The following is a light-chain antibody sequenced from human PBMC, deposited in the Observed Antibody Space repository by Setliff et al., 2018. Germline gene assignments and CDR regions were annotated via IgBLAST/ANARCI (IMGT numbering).Light chain of an antibody. J-gene: IGLJ2*01. Sequence: QSALAQPASVSGSPGQSITISCTGTSSDVGSYNLVSWYQQHPGKAPKLMIYEVSKRPSGVSNRFSGSKSGSTASLTISGLQAEDEADYYCCSYAGSSTFDVVFGGGTK. CDR1: SSDVGSYNL. CDR2: EVS. V-gene: IGLV2-23*02. CDR3: CSYAGSSTFDVV.